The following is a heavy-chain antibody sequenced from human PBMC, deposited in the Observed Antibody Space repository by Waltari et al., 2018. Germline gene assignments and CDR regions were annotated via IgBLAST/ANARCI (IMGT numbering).Heavy chain of an antibody. CDR2: ISDDETSI. CDR1: GFRLSNYW. D-gene: IGHD4-17*01. V-gene: IGHV3-74*01. CDR3: ARGGMTTVPRDWFDP. J-gene: IGHJ5*02. Sequence: EEQLLESGGGLVQPGDSLSLSCAGSGFRLSNYWMNWVRQAPGKGLVWAARISDDETSISYADSVKGRFTISRDNAKNTVYLQMKRLRVEDTAVYYCARGGMTTVPRDWFDPWGQGTLVTVSS.